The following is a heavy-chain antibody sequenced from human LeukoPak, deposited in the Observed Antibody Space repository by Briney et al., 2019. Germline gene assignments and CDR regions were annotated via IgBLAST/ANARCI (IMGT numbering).Heavy chain of an antibody. CDR1: GFTFDDYA. CDR3: ATHPSGSYHDY. D-gene: IGHD1-26*01. J-gene: IGHJ4*02. CDR2: ISWDGGST. V-gene: IGHV3-43D*03. Sequence: PGGSLRLSCAASGFTFDDYAMHWVRQAPGKGLEWVSLISWDGGSTYYADSVKGRFTISRDNAKNSLYLQMNSLRAEDTAVYYCATHPSGSYHDYWGQGTLVTISS.